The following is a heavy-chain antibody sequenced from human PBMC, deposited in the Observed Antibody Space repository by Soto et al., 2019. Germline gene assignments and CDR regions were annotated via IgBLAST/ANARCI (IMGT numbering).Heavy chain of an antibody. CDR1: GYSFTNYY. D-gene: IGHD3-10*01. CDR3: AREPKESFYFDY. Sequence: QVHLVQSGAEVKKPGASVKVSCKASGYSFTNYYIHWFRQAPGQGLEWLGIMRPSGGNTASAPRFQDKVTMTRDTSTSTVWIELTSLTSEDTAVYYCAREPKESFYFDYWGQGTLVTVSS. CDR2: MRPSGGNT. V-gene: IGHV1-46*01. J-gene: IGHJ4*02.